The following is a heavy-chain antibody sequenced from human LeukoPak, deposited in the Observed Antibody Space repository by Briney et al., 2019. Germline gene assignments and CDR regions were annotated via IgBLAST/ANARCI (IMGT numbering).Heavy chain of an antibody. J-gene: IGHJ4*02. CDR1: GGSISSSSYC. D-gene: IGHD6-13*01. V-gene: IGHV4-39*01. CDR2: IYYSGST. Sequence: SETLSLTCTVPGGSISSSSYCWGWIRQPPGKGLEGIGSIYYSGSTYYNPSLKSRVTISVDTSKNQFSLKLSSVTAADTAVYYCARQGVATNQLDYWGQGTLVTVSS. CDR3: ARQGVATNQLDY.